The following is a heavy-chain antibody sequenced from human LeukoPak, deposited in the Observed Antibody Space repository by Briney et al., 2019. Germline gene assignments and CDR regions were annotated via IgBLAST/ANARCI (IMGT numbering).Heavy chain of an antibody. D-gene: IGHD3-9*01. CDR3: ARPAYYDITDAFDI. Sequence: SETLSLTCTVSGGSISSYYWSWIRQPPGKGLEWIGYIYYSGSTNYNPSLKSRVTISVDTSKNQFSLKLSSVTAADTAVHYCARPAYYDITDAFDIWGQGTMVTVSS. J-gene: IGHJ3*02. CDR2: IYYSGST. CDR1: GGSISSYY. V-gene: IGHV4-59*08.